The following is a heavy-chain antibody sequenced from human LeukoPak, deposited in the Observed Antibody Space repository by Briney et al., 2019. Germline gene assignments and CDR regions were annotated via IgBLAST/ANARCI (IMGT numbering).Heavy chain of an antibody. V-gene: IGHV4-59*08. Sequence: SETLSLTCTVSGGSISSYYWSWIRQPPGKGLEWIGYIYYSGSTNYNPSLKSRVTISVDTSKNQFSLKLISVTAADTAVYYCARLGQYYYDAFDIWGQGTMVTVSS. CDR2: IYYSGST. J-gene: IGHJ3*02. D-gene: IGHD3-10*01. CDR1: GGSISSYY. CDR3: ARLGQYYYDAFDI.